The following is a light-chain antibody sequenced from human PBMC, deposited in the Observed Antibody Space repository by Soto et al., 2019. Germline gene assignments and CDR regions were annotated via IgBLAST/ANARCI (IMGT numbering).Light chain of an antibody. CDR3: LQDYNYPRT. CDR2: AAS. V-gene: IGKV1-6*01. Sequence: IQMTQSSSTLSEPVRHRLTMTCRASQSISSWLAWYQQKPGKAPKLLIYAASTLQSGVPSRFSGSGSGTDFTLTISNLQPEDFATYYCLQDYNYPRTFGQGTKVDIK. CDR1: QSISSW. J-gene: IGKJ1*01.